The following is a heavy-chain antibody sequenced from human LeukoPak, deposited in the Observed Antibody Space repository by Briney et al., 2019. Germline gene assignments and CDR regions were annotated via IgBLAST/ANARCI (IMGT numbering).Heavy chain of an antibody. J-gene: IGHJ4*02. CDR3: AKASRRTDCTNGVCYTLYFDY. CDR2: IKQDGSEK. D-gene: IGHD2-8*01. Sequence: GGSLRLSCAASGFTFSSYWMSWVRQAPGKGLEWVANIKQDGSEKYYVDSVKGRFAISKDISKNTLYLQMNSLRAEDTAVYYCAKASRRTDCTNGVCYTLYFDYWGQGTLVTVSS. V-gene: IGHV3-7*03. CDR1: GFTFSSYW.